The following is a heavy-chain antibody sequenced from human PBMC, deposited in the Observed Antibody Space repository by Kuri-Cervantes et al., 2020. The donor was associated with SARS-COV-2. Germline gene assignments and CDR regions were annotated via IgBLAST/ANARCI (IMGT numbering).Heavy chain of an antibody. D-gene: IGHD2-2*01. V-gene: IGHV3-48*03. CDR1: GFTFSSYE. CDR2: ISSSGSTI. Sequence: GESLKISCAASGFTFSSYEMNWVRQAPGEGLEWVSYISSSGSTIYYADSVKVRFTISRDNAKNSLYLQMNSLRAEDTAVYYCARDRYCSSTSCYDAFDIWGQGTMVTVSS. J-gene: IGHJ3*02. CDR3: ARDRYCSSTSCYDAFDI.